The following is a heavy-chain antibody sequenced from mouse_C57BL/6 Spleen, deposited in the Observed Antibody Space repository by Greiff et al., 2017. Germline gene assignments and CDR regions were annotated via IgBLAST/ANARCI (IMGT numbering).Heavy chain of an antibody. V-gene: IGHV14-4*01. J-gene: IGHJ2*01. CDR1: GFNIKDDY. D-gene: IGHD1-1*01. CDR3: TTDYYGNSYPVDY. CDR2: IDPENGDT. Sequence: VQLQQSGAELVRPGASVKLSCTASGFNIKDDYMHWVKQRPEQGLEWIGWIDPENGDTEYASKFQGKATITADTSSNTAYLQLSSLTSEDTAVYYCTTDYYGNSYPVDYWGQGTTLTVSS.